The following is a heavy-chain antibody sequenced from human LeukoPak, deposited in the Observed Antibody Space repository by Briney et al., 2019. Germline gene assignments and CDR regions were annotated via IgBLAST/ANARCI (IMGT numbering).Heavy chain of an antibody. CDR3: ARAGITMVRGVMLYYYGMDV. V-gene: IGHV1-18*01. Sequence: GASVKVSCKASGYTFTSYGISWVRQAPGQGLEWMGWISAYNGNTNYAQKLQGRVTMTTDTSTSTAYMELRSLRSDDTAVYYCARAGITMVRGVMLYYYGMDVWGQGTTVTVSS. CDR2: ISAYNGNT. D-gene: IGHD3-10*01. CDR1: GYTFTSYG. J-gene: IGHJ6*02.